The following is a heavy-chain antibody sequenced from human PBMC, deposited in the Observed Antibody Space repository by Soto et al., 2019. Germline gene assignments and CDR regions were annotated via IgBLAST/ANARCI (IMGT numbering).Heavy chain of an antibody. V-gene: IGHV5-51*01. CDR1: GYSFTSYW. Sequence: GESLKISCKGSGYSFTSYWIGWVRQMPGKGLEWMGIIYPGDSDTRYSPSFQGQVTISADKSISTAYLQWSSLKASDTAMYYCARRGYSYGLSGYYYYYMDVWGKGTTVTVSS. CDR2: IYPGDSDT. D-gene: IGHD5-18*01. J-gene: IGHJ6*03. CDR3: ARRGYSYGLSGYYYYYMDV.